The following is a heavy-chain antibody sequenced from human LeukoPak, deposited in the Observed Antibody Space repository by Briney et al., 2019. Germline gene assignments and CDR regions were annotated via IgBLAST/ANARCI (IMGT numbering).Heavy chain of an antibody. CDR3: SRGAGGGPDDY. D-gene: IGHD4-23*01. V-gene: IGHV3-23*01. Sequence: GGSLRLSCAASGFTFSSYAMYWVRQAPGKGLDWVSSIGGGGDAHYADSAKGRFTISRDNAQNTLSLQMNNLRSEDTAIYYCSRGAGGGPDDYWGQGILVTVSS. CDR2: IGGGGDA. CDR1: GFTFSSYA. J-gene: IGHJ4*02.